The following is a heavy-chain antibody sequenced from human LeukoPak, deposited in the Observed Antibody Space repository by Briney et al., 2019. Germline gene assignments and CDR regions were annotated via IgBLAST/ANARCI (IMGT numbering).Heavy chain of an antibody. CDR1: GGSISTYY. CDR3: ARENWRSKSIDFDS. CDR2: IYYSGSS. Sequence: SETLSLTCTVSGGSISTYYWSWIRQPPGKGLEWIGYIYYSGSSNYNPSLKSRVTISLDTSKNQFSLRLSSVTAADTAAYFCARENWRSKSIDFDSWGQGTLVTVSS. D-gene: IGHD6-6*01. V-gene: IGHV4-59*12. J-gene: IGHJ4*02.